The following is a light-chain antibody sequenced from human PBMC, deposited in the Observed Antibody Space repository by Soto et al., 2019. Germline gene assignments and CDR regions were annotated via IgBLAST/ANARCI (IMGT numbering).Light chain of an antibody. CDR3: SSYTSKNSLLVV. Sequence: QSALTQPASVSGSPGQSITISCTGTSGDIGNYNYVSWYQQHPGQAPKLIIYEVTTRPSGVSDRFSGSKSGNTASLTISGLQSEDEADYYCSSYTSKNSLLVVFGGGTKVTVL. V-gene: IGLV2-14*01. CDR2: EVT. J-gene: IGLJ2*01. CDR1: SGDIGNYNY.